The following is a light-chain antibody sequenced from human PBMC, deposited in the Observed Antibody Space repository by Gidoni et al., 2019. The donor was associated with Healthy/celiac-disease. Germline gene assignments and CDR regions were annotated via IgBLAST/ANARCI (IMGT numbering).Light chain of an antibody. CDR1: QGVSSY. CDR2: DAS. CDR3: QQRSNWPRT. Sequence: LVLTQSPGTLSLHPGEGATLSCSASQGVSSYLAWYQQKPGQAPRLLIYDASNRATGVPARFSGSGSGTNFTLTISSLEPEDFAVYYCQQRSNWPRTFGQGTKLEIK. V-gene: IGKV3-11*01. J-gene: IGKJ2*01.